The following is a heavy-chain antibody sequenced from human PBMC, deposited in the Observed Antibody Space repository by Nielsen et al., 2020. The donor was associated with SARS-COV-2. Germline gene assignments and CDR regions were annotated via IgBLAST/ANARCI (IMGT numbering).Heavy chain of an antibody. CDR2: IDESGIT. CDR1: GFDVNSNF. J-gene: IGHJ3*01. V-gene: IGHV3-53*01. CDR3: ASAFTTLSGSDL. Sequence: GGSLRLSCAGSGFDVNSNFVSWVRQAPGKGLEWVALIDESGITYYADSVEGRFTISRDNSKNALILHMDSLRAEDTAVYYCASAFTTLSGSDLWGQGTVVTVSS. D-gene: IGHD3-10*02.